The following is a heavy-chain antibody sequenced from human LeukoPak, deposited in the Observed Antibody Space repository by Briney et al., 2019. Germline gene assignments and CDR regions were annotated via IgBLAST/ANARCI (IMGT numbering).Heavy chain of an antibody. J-gene: IGHJ4*02. V-gene: IGHV1-2*02. D-gene: IGHD5-18*01. CDR2: INPNSGGT. Sequence: ASVKVSCKASGYSFNSQGMNWVRQAPGQGLEWMGWINPNSGGTNYAQKFQGRVTMTRDTSISTAYMELSRLRSDDTAVYYCARDSAPGDTYGLLGIDSWGQGTLVTVSS. CDR3: ARDSAPGDTYGLLGIDS. CDR1: GYSFNSQG.